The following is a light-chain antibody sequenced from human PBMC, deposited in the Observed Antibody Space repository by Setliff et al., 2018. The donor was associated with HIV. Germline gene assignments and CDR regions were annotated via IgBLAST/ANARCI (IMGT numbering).Light chain of an antibody. CDR1: ASDIGNYKY. J-gene: IGLJ1*01. CDR2: DVS. CDR3: CSYAGTYTSLYV. Sequence: QSALPQPRSVSGSPGQSVTTSCTGTASDIGNYKYVSWYQQHPEKAPKLILYDVSQRPSGVPDRFSGSKSGNTASLTISGLQAEDEGDYYCCSYAGTYTSLYVFGTGTKVTVL. V-gene: IGLV2-11*01.